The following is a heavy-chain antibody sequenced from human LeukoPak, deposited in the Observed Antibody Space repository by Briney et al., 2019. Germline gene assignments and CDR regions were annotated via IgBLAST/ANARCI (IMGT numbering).Heavy chain of an antibody. Sequence: SATLSLTCTVSGGSVSNYYWTWIRQPARKGLEWIGRTLTSGSTNYNPSLKSRVTMSVDTSKNQFSLKLSSVTAADTAVYYCARGRWKAGMDTTYYFDYWGQGTLVTVSS. J-gene: IGHJ4*02. CDR3: ARGRWKAGMDTTYYFDY. CDR1: GGSVSNYY. CDR2: TLTSGST. V-gene: IGHV4-4*07. D-gene: IGHD5-18*01.